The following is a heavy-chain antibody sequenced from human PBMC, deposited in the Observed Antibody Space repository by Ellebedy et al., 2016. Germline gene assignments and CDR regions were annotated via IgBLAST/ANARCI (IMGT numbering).Heavy chain of an antibody. CDR2: ISGNLQYI. Sequence: GESLKISCAASGFTVSTNYMKWVRQAPGKGLEWVASISGNLQYISYTDSVKGRFTISRDNAKNSLCLQMDSLRAEDTALYYCARSRGEGGLLSFFDLWGQGTLATVST. V-gene: IGHV3-21*01. CDR3: ARSRGEGGLLSFFDL. D-gene: IGHD2/OR15-2a*01. J-gene: IGHJ4*02. CDR1: GFTVSTNY.